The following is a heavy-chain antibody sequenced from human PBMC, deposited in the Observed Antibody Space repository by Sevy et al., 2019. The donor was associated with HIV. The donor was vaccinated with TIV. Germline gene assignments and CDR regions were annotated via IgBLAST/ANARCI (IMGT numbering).Heavy chain of an antibody. CDR2: IYYSGAT. D-gene: IGHD6-19*01. V-gene: IGHV4-59*01. Sequence: SETLSLTCTVSGGSTSSYYWTWIRQPPGKGLEWIGYIYYSGATTYNPSLKSRVTISIDTSKNQFSLKLSSVTAADTAVYYCARGIASSRTMAGNYWGHGTLVTVSS. CDR1: GGSTSSYY. J-gene: IGHJ4*01. CDR3: ARGIASSRTMAGNY.